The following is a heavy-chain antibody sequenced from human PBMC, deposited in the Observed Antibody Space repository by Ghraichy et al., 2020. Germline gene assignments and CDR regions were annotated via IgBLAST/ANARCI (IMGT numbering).Heavy chain of an antibody. V-gene: IGHV3-9*01. CDR1: GFTFDDYA. D-gene: IGHD1-26*01. Sequence: GGSLRLSCAASGFTFDDYAMHWVRQAPGKGLEWVSGISWNSGSIGYADSVKDRFTISRDNAKNSLYLQMNSLRAEDTALYYCAKDKTLSVGELLPNSPFDYWGQGTLVTVSS. J-gene: IGHJ4*02. CDR2: ISWNSGSI. CDR3: AKDKTLSVGELLPNSPFDY.